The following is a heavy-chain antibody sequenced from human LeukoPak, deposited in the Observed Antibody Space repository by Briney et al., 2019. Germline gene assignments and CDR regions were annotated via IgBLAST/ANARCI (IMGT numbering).Heavy chain of an antibody. Sequence: PSETLSLTCTVSGGSISSYYWSWIRQPPGKGLEWIGYIYYSGSTNYNPSLKSRVTISVDTSKNQFSLKLRSVTAADTAVYYCARGSGSLESGNDYWGQGTLVTVSS. D-gene: IGHD1-26*01. J-gene: IGHJ4*02. CDR3: ARGSGSLESGNDY. CDR1: GGSISSYY. CDR2: IYYSGST. V-gene: IGHV4-59*01.